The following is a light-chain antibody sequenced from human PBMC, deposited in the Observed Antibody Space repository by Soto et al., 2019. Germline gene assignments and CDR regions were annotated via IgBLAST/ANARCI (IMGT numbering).Light chain of an antibody. Sequence: QSVLTQPPSVTGAPGQRVTISCTGSKFNFGAGYDVHWYQQVPGTAPKLLIYGNNNRPSGVPDRVSGSKSGTPASLAITGLQAEDEADYYCQSYDTSVGGVVFGGGTKLTVL. CDR3: QSYDTSVGGVV. CDR2: GNN. J-gene: IGLJ3*02. CDR1: KFNFGAGYD. V-gene: IGLV1-40*01.